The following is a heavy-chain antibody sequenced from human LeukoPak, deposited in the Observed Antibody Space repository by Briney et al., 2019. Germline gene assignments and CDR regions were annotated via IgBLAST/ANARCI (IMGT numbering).Heavy chain of an antibody. CDR2: IYYSGST. V-gene: IGHV4-39*01. CDR1: GGSISSSSYY. Sequence: SETLSLTCTVSGGSISSSSYYWGWIRQPPGKGLEWIGSIYYSGSTYYNPSLKRRVTISVDTTKNQFLLKLSSVTAADTPVYYCARGSSGYYRFFDYWGQGTLVSVPS. CDR3: ARGSSGYYRFFDY. D-gene: IGHD3-22*01. J-gene: IGHJ4*02.